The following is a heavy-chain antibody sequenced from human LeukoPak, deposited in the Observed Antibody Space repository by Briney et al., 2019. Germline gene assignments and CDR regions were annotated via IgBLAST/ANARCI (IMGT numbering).Heavy chain of an antibody. Sequence: ASVKVSCKASGYTFTGYYMHWVRQAPGQGLEWMGWINPNSGGTNYAQKFQGRVTMTRDTSISTAYMELSRLRSDDTAVYYCARVLWFGEPISLFDYWGQGTLVTVSS. CDR3: ARVLWFGEPISLFDY. CDR2: INPNSGGT. D-gene: IGHD3-10*01. J-gene: IGHJ4*02. V-gene: IGHV1-2*02. CDR1: GYTFTGYY.